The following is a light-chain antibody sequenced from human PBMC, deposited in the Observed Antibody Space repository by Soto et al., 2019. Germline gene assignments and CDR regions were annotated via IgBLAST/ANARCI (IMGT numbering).Light chain of an antibody. CDR2: EGS. J-gene: IGLJ2*01. Sequence: QSVLTQPASVSGSPGQSITISCTGTSSDVGCYNLVSWYQQHPGKAPKLMIYEGSKRPSGVSNRFSGSKSGNTASLTISGLQAEDEADYYCCSYAGSSTFVVFGGGTKVTVL. CDR3: CSYAGSSTFVV. V-gene: IGLV2-23*03. CDR1: SSDVGCYNL.